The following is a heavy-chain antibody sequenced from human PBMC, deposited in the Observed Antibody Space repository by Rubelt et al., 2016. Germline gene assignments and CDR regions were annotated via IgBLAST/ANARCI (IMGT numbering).Heavy chain of an antibody. CDR2: GGGSGDST. D-gene: IGHD1-26*01. CDR3: AKDSRDSGSYSDY. CDR1: GFTVISNY. V-gene: IGHV3-23*04. Sequence: EVQLVESGGGLIQPGGSLRLSCAASGFTVISNYMSWVRQAPGKGLEWVSTGGGSGDSTYYADSVKGRFTISGDNSKETLSLQMDSLRADDTAIYYCAKDSRDSGSYSDYWGQGTLVTVSS. J-gene: IGHJ4*02.